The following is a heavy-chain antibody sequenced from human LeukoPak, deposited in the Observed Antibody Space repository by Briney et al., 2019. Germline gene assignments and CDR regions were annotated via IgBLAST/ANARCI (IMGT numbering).Heavy chain of an antibody. V-gene: IGHV3-7*04. J-gene: IGHJ6*03. D-gene: IGHD6-6*01. CDR1: GFTFSSYW. CDR3: ARVDRVYSSSSLNYMDV. CDR2: IKQDGSEK. Sequence: GGSLRLSCAASGFTFSSYWMSWVRQAPGKGLEWVANIKQDGSEKYYVDSVKGRFTISRDNAKNSLYLQMNSLRAEDTAVYYCARVDRVYSSSSLNYMDVWGKGTTVTVSS.